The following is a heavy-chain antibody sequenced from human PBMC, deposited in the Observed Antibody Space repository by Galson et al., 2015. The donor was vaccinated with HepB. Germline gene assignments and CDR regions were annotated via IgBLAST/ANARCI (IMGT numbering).Heavy chain of an antibody. CDR1: GGSISSSSYY. J-gene: IGHJ4*02. CDR2: IYYSGST. CDR3: AKARDILTGYYSARFDY. V-gene: IGHV4-39*07. D-gene: IGHD3-9*01. Sequence: ETLSLTCTVSGGSISSSSYYWGWIRQPPGKGLEWIGSIYYSGSTYYNPSLKSRVTISVDTSKNQSSLKLSSVTAADTAVYYCAKARDILTGYYSARFDYWGQGTLVTVSS.